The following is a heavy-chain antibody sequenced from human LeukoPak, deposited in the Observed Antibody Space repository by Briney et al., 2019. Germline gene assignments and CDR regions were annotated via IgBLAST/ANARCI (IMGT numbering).Heavy chain of an antibody. D-gene: IGHD2-2*01. CDR3: ARMIVVVPAAMVGWFDP. Sequence: GASLKISXKGSGCRFTSYWIGWVRQIPGKGLEWMGSIYPGDSDTIYSPSFQGQVTISADKSISTAYLQWSSLKASDTAMYYCARMIVVVPAAMVGWFDPWGQGTLATVSS. CDR1: GCRFTSYW. CDR2: IYPGDSDT. V-gene: IGHV5-51*01. J-gene: IGHJ5*02.